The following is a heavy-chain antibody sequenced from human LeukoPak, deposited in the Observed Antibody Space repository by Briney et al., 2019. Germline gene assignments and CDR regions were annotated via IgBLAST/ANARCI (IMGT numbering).Heavy chain of an antibody. V-gene: IGHV1-18*01. D-gene: IGHD3-22*01. CDR2: ISTFNGHT. J-gene: IGHJ3*02. Sequence: EASVKVSCKTSGYTFRNYGISWVRQAPGQGLEWMGWISTFNGHTKYTQSLRDRLTLTTDTSTSTIYMELRSLRSDDTAVYYCAKGRVVYYDTTGYRPDDSFDIWGQGTMVTVSS. CDR3: AKGRVVYYDTTGYRPDDSFDI. CDR1: GYTFRNYG.